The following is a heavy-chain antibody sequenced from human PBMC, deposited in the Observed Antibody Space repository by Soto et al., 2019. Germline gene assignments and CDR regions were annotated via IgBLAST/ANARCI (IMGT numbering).Heavy chain of an antibody. J-gene: IGHJ3*02. CDR3: AKDRYCSGGSCYSGWAFDI. Sequence: EVQLLESGGGLVQPGGSLRLSCAASGFTFSNYAMSWVRQAPGKGLEWVSAISGSGGSTYYADSVKGRFTISRDNYQNELFLQMNSLRAEDTAVYYCAKDRYCSGGSCYSGWAFDIWGQGTMVTVSS. D-gene: IGHD2-15*01. CDR1: GFTFSNYA. V-gene: IGHV3-23*01. CDR2: ISGSGGST.